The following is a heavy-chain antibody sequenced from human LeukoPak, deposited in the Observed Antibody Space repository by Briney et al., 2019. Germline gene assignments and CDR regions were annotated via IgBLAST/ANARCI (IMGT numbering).Heavy chain of an antibody. CDR2: ISGSGGST. V-gene: IGHV3-23*01. CDR1: GFTFSSYA. D-gene: IGHD1-26*01. CDR3: AKDRAFHSGRLEPFDY. J-gene: IGHJ4*02. Sequence: GGSLRLSCAASGFTFSSYAMSWVRQAPGKGLEWVSAISGSGGSTYYADSVKGRFTISRDNSKNTLYLQMNSLRAEDTAVYYCAKDRAFHSGRLEPFDYWGQGTLVTVSS.